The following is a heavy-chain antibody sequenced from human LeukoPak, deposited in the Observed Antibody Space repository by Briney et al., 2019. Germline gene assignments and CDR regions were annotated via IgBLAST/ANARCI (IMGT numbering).Heavy chain of an antibody. CDR3: TRDRSRAEDD. CDR1: GFTFSDYY. CDR2: INQGGSDK. Sequence: GGSLRLSCVASGFTFSDYYMSWVRQAPGKGLEWVANINQGGSDKYYVDSVKGRFTISRDNANNLLYLQMNSLRGEDTAVYYCTRDRSRAEDDWGQGTLVTVSS. J-gene: IGHJ4*02. V-gene: IGHV3-7*01. D-gene: IGHD1-14*01.